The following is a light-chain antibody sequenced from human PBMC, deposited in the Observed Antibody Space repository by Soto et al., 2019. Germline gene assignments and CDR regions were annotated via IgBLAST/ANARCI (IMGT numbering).Light chain of an antibody. V-gene: IGKV3-15*01. CDR1: QSIRTD. CDR3: QQYFDWWT. CDR2: GAS. Sequence: DIVMTQSPATLSVSPGERATLSCRASQSIRTDLAWYQQKPGQAPRLLIYGASTRATGIPARFSGSGSGTAFTLTITSLQSEDFALYYCQQYFDWWTFGQGTKVDIK. J-gene: IGKJ1*01.